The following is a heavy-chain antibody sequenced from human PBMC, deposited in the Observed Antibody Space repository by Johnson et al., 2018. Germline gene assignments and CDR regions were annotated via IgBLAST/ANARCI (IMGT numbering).Heavy chain of an antibody. V-gene: IGHV3-53*01. CDR1: EFTVSDND. J-gene: IGHJ3*02. CDR2: IYSGSSV. D-gene: IGHD1-1*01. Sequence: VQLVESGGGLIRPGGSLRLACAPSEFTVSDNDVSWVRQAPGKGLEGVSIIYSGSSVQYAGSAKGRFTISKDKSKNTVFLQMNSLRVEDTALYYCTRVRWARTTFEAFDIWGQGTMVIVSA. CDR3: TRVRWARTTFEAFDI.